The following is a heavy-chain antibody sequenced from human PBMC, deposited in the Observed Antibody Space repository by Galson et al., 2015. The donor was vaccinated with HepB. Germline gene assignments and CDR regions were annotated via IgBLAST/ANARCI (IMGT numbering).Heavy chain of an antibody. CDR2: IYHSGST. Sequence: ETLSLTCAVSGGSISSSNWWSWVRQPPGKGLEWIGEIYHSGSTNYNPSLKSRVTISVDKSKNQFSLKLSSVTAADTAVYYCAREYYDSSGYYPPRAYYFDYWGQGTLVTVSS. CDR1: GGSISSSNW. V-gene: IGHV4-4*02. J-gene: IGHJ4*02. D-gene: IGHD3-22*01. CDR3: AREYYDSSGYYPPRAYYFDY.